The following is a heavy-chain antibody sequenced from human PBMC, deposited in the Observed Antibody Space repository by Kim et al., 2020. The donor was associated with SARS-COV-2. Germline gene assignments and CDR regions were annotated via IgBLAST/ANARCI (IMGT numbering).Heavy chain of an antibody. V-gene: IGHV3-23*01. CDR1: GFDFNSHD. CDR2: IAPRGAT. J-gene: IGHJ4*02. Sequence: GGSLRLSCAASGFDFNSHDMNWFRQAPEKGLEWISYIAPRGATFYADSVKGRFTISRDTSKNTVSLQMNNLRDEDTAIYFCARGHVADWGQGTLVTVSS. D-gene: IGHD5-12*01. CDR3: ARGHVAD.